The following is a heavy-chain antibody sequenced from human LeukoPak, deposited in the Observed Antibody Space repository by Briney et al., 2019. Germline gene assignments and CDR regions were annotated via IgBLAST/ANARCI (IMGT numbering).Heavy chain of an antibody. CDR1: GGSISSGSYY. J-gene: IGHJ4*02. V-gene: IGHV4-39*01. Sequence: SETLSLTCTVSGGSISSGSYYWSWIRQPPGKGLEWIGGINHSGSTNYNPSLKSRVTTSVDTSKNQFSLKLSSVTAADTAVYYCARSDSSGWSFDYWGQGTLVTVSS. D-gene: IGHD6-19*01. CDR2: INHSGST. CDR3: ARSDSSGWSFDY.